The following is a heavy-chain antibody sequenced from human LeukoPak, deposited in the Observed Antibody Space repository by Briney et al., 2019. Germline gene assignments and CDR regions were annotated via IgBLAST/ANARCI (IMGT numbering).Heavy chain of an antibody. Sequence: PGRSLRLSCAASGFTFSSYAMHWVRQAPGKGLEWVAVISYDGSNKYYADSVKGRFTISRDNSKNTLYLQMNSLRAEDTAVYYCARSKYGTENNSSGLDYWGQGTLVSVSS. J-gene: IGHJ4*02. D-gene: IGHD6-19*01. V-gene: IGHV3-30-3*01. CDR2: ISYDGSNK. CDR1: GFTFSSYA. CDR3: ARSKYGTENNSSGLDY.